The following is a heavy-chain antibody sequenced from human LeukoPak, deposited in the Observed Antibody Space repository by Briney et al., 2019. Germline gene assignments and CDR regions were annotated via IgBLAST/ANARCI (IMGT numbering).Heavy chain of an antibody. CDR3: AREGHCSGGSCYSTIDY. D-gene: IGHD2-15*01. CDR2: IYYSGST. J-gene: IGHJ4*02. Sequence: PSETLSLTCTVSGGSISSGDYYWSWIRQPPGKGLEWIGYIYYSGSTYYNPSLKSRVTISVDTSKNQFSLKLSSVTAADTAVYYCAREGHCSGGSCYSTIDYWGQGTLVTVSS. V-gene: IGHV4-30-4*01. CDR1: GGSISSGDYY.